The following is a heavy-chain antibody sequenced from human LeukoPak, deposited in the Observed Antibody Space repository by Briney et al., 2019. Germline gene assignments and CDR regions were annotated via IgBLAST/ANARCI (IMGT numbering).Heavy chain of an antibody. V-gene: IGHV3-64*01. CDR1: GFTFSGYA. CDR2: ISANGINA. D-gene: IGHD5-24*01. Sequence: AGSLRLSCAVSGFTFSGYAMHWVRQAPGKGLEFVSAISANGINAYYANSVKGRFTISRDNSKNTLYLQMGSLRAEDMAVYYCARRWAFDYWGQGTLVTVSP. J-gene: IGHJ4*02. CDR3: ARRWAFDY.